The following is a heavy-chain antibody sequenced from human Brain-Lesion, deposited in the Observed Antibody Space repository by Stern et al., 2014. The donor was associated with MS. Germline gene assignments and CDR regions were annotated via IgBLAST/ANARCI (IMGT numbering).Heavy chain of an antibody. D-gene: IGHD3-3*01. CDR1: GYIFTGYY. CDR2: INPHTGGA. J-gene: IGHJ6*02. Sequence: VQLLQPGAEVKNPGASVKVSCKTSGYIFTGYYIHWVRQAPGQGLEWMAWINPHTGGAKYAQKIQGRGTMSRDTSISTAYVELSSLTSDDTAVYYCARDQRGITIFGVVTDYYYLGMDVWGQGTTVTVSS. V-gene: IGHV1-2*02. CDR3: ARDQRGITIFGVVTDYYYLGMDV.